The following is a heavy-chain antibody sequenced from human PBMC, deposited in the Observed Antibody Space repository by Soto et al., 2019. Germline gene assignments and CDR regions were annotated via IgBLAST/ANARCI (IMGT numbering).Heavy chain of an antibody. CDR1: GGSISSSSYY. Sequence: SETLSLTCTVSGGSISSSSYYWGWIRQPPGKGLEWIGSIYYSGSTYYNPSLKSRVTISVDTSKNQFSLKLSSVTAADTAVYYCAGTIAAREYYFDYWGQGTLVTVSS. J-gene: IGHJ4*02. V-gene: IGHV4-39*01. CDR2: IYYSGST. CDR3: AGTIAAREYYFDY. D-gene: IGHD6-6*01.